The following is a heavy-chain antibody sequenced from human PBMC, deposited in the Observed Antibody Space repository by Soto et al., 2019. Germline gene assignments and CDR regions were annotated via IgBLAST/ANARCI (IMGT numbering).Heavy chain of an antibody. Sequence: LSLTCAVYAGSFSVYYWSWIPHPPGKGLEWIGEINRRGSTNYNPSLKSRVTISVDTSKNQFSLKLSSVTAADKAVYYCAGPARGASGCYAGNYYCLDDCGQGTTHTVSS. CDR2: INRRGST. D-gene: IGHD3-10*01. J-gene: IGHJ6*02. V-gene: IGHV4-34*01. CDR1: AGSFSVYY. CDR3: AGPARGASGCYAGNYYCLDD.